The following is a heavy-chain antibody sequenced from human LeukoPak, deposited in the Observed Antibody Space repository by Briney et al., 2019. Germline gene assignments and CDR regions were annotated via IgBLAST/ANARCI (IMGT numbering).Heavy chain of an antibody. CDR3: AKDGVVTTTIGWFDP. Sequence: GESLRLSCAASGFTFSSYAMSWVRQAPGKGLEWVAAISYDESEKFYADSMKGRFTVSRDNSNNTLYLQIISLRADDTAVYYCAKDGVVTTTIGWFDPWGPGTLVTVSS. D-gene: IGHD2-21*02. J-gene: IGHJ5*02. CDR2: ISYDESEK. V-gene: IGHV3-30*18. CDR1: GFTFSSYA.